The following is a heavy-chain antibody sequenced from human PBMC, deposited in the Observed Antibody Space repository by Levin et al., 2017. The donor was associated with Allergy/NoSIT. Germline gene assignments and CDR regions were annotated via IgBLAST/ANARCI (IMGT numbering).Heavy chain of an antibody. Sequence: HGESLKISCAASGFTFSSYAMSWVRQAPGKGLEWVSAITDSGRTYYADSVKGRFTVSRDNSRNTLHLQMNNLRADDTAVYYCAKEMTRVIPVFDYWGQGTLVTVSS. J-gene: IGHJ4*02. D-gene: IGHD4-17*01. CDR1: GFTFSSYA. CDR3: AKEMTRVIPVFDY. V-gene: IGHV3-23*01. CDR2: ITDSGRT.